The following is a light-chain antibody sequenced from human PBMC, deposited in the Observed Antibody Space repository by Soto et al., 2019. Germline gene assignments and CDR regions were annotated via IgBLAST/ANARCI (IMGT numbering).Light chain of an antibody. V-gene: IGLV2-14*01. Sequence: QSALTQPASVSGSPGQSITISCTGTSSDVVDYNWIAWYQQHPGKVPKLMIYEVSNRPSGVSNRFSGSKSGNTASLTISGLQDEDEAHYYCSSSSASGIHVFGGGTKLTVL. CDR2: EVS. CDR3: SSSSASGIHV. CDR1: SSDVVDYNW. J-gene: IGLJ2*01.